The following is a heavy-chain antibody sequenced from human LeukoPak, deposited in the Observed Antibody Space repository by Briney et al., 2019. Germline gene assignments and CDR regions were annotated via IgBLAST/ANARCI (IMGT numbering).Heavy chain of an antibody. J-gene: IGHJ4*02. D-gene: IGHD5-24*01. V-gene: IGHV3-23*01. CDR1: GFTFSSYA. CDR2: ISGSGGGT. Sequence: AGGSLRLSCAASGFTFSSYAMSWVRQAPGKGLEWVSTISGSGGGTYYADSVKGRFTLSRDNSMNTLYLQMNSLRAEDTAVYYCARQRDGYIHEGLSIWGQGTLVTVSS. CDR3: ARQRDGYIHEGLSI.